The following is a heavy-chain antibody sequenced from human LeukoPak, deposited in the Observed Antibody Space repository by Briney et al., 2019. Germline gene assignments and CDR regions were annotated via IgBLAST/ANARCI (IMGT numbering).Heavy chain of an antibody. CDR3: ARPNYDFWSGYPNWFDP. CDR2: INPNSGGK. Sequence: ASVTVSCKASGYTFTGYYMHWVRQAPGQGLEGMGWINPNSGGKNYAQKFQGRVTMTRDASISTAYMELSRLRSDDTAVYYCARPNYDFWSGYPNWFDPWGQGTLVTVSS. CDR1: GYTFTGYY. V-gene: IGHV1-2*02. J-gene: IGHJ5*02. D-gene: IGHD3-3*01.